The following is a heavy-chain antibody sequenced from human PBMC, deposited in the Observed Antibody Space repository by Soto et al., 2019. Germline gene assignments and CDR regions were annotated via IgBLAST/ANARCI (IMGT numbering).Heavy chain of an antibody. J-gene: IGHJ4*02. Sequence: QVQLQESGPGLVKPSGTLSLTCAVSSGSISSSNWWSWVRQPPGKGLEWIGEIYHSGSTNYNPSLKSRVTISVDKSKNQFSLKLSSVTAADTAVYYCARVKGLDWYDWTDHSFDYWGQGTLVTVSS. D-gene: IGHD3-9*01. CDR1: SGSISSSNW. CDR3: ARVKGLDWYDWTDHSFDY. V-gene: IGHV4-4*02. CDR2: IYHSGST.